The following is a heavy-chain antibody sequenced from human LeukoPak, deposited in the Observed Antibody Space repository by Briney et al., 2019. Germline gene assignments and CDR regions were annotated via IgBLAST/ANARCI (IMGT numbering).Heavy chain of an antibody. D-gene: IGHD3-22*01. CDR2: IYYSGST. V-gene: IGHV4-30-4*01. CDR3: ARELKIHYYDSSGYYD. CDR1: GGSISSVDYY. Sequence: PSQTMSLTSTVSGGSISSVDYYWGWIRQPPGKGLEWIGYIYYSGSTYYNPSLKSRVTISVDTSKNQFSLKLSSVTAADTAVYYCARELKIHYYDSSGYYDWGQGTLVTVSS. J-gene: IGHJ4*02.